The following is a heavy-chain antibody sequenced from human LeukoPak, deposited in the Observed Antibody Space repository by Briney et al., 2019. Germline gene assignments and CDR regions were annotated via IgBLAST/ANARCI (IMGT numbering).Heavy chain of an antibody. J-gene: IGHJ6*03. CDR3: AKALAARSYYYYYIDV. D-gene: IGHD6-6*01. Sequence: PGGSLRLSCAASEFSVGSNYMTWVRQAPGKGLEWVSLIYSGGSTYYADSVKGSFTISRDNSKNTLYLQMNSLRAEDTAVYYCAKALAARSYYYYYIDVWGKGTTVTVSS. CDR2: IYSGGST. V-gene: IGHV3-66*01. CDR1: EFSVGSNY.